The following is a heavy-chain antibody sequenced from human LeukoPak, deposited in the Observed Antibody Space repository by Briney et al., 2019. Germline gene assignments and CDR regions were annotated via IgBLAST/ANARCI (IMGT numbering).Heavy chain of an antibody. D-gene: IGHD3-9*01. CDR2: ISGSGGSR. V-gene: IGHV3-23*01. J-gene: IGHJ4*02. Sequence: PGGSLRLSCAASGFTFSSYAMSCVRQAPGKGLEWVSAISGSGGSRYYADSVKGRFTISRDNSKNTLYLQMNSLRAEDTAVYYCAKVKPKFDWLFSPLDYWGQGTLVTVSS. CDR1: GFTFSSYA. CDR3: AKVKPKFDWLFSPLDY.